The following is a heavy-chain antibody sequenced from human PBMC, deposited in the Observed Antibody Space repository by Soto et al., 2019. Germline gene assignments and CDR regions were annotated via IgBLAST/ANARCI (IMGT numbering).Heavy chain of an antibody. V-gene: IGHV3-23*01. CDR3: AKVSCFDTPATFEI. CDR2: IAGRGGMT. Sequence: GGSLRLSCAASGFTFSSYAMTWVRLAPGRRLERVATIAGRGGMTYYTNSVRGRFTISRDNSKNTVSLQMSSLRPEHTAMYFCAKVSCFDTPATFEILGQEAPVTISS. D-gene: IGHD2-15*01. CDR1: GFTFSSYA. J-gene: IGHJ3*02.